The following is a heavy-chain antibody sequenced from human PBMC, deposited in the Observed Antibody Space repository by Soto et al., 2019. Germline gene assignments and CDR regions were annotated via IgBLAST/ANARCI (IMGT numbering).Heavy chain of an antibody. J-gene: IGHJ4*02. CDR1: GGSISSGGYY. D-gene: IGHD4-17*01. CDR2: IYYSGST. Sequence: QVQLQESGPGLVKPSQTLSLTCTVSGGSISSGGYYWSWIRQHPGKGLEWIGYIYYSGSTYYNPSLKSRVTISVDTSKNQFSLKLSSVTAADTAVYYCARDRHCDYVPDYFDYWGQGTLVTVSS. CDR3: ARDRHCDYVPDYFDY. V-gene: IGHV4-31*03.